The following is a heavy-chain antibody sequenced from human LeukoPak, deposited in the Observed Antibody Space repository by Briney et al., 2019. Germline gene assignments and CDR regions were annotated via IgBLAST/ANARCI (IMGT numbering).Heavy chain of an antibody. CDR2: IIPILGIA. V-gene: IGHV1-69*04. J-gene: IGHJ4*02. D-gene: IGHD3-22*01. CDR3: ARDRRKSYYYDSSGWDY. CDR1: GGTFSSYA. Sequence: EASVKVSCKASGGTFSSYAISWVRQAPGQGLEWMGRIIPILGIANYAQKFQGRVTITADKSTSTAYMELSSLKSEDTAVYYCARDRRKSYYYDSSGWDYWGQGTLVTVSS.